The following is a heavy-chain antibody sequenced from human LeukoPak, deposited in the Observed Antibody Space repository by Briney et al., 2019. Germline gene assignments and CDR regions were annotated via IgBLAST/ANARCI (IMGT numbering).Heavy chain of an antibody. J-gene: IGHJ4*02. CDR1: GGSFSAYY. CDR3: AREGLKNACNPLVY. D-gene: IGHD2-2*01. CDR2: IKQSENT. V-gene: IGHV4-34*01. Sequence: PSETLSLTCAVYGGSFSAYYWTWVRQPPGMGLEWIGEIKQSENTNYNPSLKSRVTISIDPSKNQISLKLTSVTAADTAVYYCAREGLKNACNPLVYWGQGTLVTVSS.